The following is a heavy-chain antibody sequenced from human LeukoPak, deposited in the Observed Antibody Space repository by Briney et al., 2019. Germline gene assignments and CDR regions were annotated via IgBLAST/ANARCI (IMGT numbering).Heavy chain of an antibody. CDR1: GYMFSPYW. CDR3: TGENYVPDS. CDR2: ISDGGRAT. J-gene: IGHJ5*02. Sequence: GGSLRLSCAASGYMFSPYWMSWVRQTPGKGLEWVASISDGGRATYYGDSVRGRFTISRDDARNSLFLQMNSLRADDTAVYYCTGENYVPDSWGQGTLVTVSS. D-gene: IGHD3-10*02. V-gene: IGHV3-7*03.